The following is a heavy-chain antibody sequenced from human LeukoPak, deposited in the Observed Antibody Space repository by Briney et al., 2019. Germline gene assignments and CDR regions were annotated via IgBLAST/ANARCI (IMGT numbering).Heavy chain of an antibody. CDR3: ARDPITYAFDI. CDR1: GFIVSNNY. J-gene: IGHJ3*02. V-gene: IGHV3-66*01. Sequence: GGSLRLSCAASGFIVSNNYINWVRQAPGKGLEWVSVIYSGGSTYYADSVKGRFTISRDNSKNTLYLQMNSLRAEDTAVYYCARDPITYAFDIWGQGTMVTVSS. CDR2: IYSGGST.